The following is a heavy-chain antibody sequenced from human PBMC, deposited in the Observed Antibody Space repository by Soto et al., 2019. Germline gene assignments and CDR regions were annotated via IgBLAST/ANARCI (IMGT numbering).Heavy chain of an antibody. D-gene: IGHD6-13*01. Sequence: PGGSLRLSCAASGFTFSSYGMHWVRQAPGKGLEWVAVISYDGSNKYYADSVKGRFTISRDNSKNTLYLQMNSLRAEDTAVYYCAKGSVRIAAAGTWEFDYWGQGTLVTVSS. CDR1: GFTFSSYG. V-gene: IGHV3-30*18. J-gene: IGHJ4*02. CDR3: AKGSVRIAAAGTWEFDY. CDR2: ISYDGSNK.